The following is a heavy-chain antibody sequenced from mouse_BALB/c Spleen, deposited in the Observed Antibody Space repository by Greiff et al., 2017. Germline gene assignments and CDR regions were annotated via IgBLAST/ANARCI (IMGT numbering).Heavy chain of an antibody. J-gene: IGHJ4*01. D-gene: IGHD2-4*01. CDR1: GYSFTGYT. Sequence: EVQLQQSGAELVQPGASLKISCKASGYSFTGYTMHWVQQSHGKNLEWIGFINPDNGGTSYDQKFKGRSTITVDKPTSTAYMKIISLTSEDSAVYYCARGDYDDDGRNYYAMDYWGQGTSVTVSS. CDR3: ARGDYDDDGRNYYAMDY. CDR2: INPDNGGT. V-gene: IGHV1S135*01.